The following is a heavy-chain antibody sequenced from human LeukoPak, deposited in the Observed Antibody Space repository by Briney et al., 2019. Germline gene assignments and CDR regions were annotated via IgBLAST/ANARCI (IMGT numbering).Heavy chain of an antibody. D-gene: IGHD3-10*01. CDR3: ARVFDSGSQAYFYYMDV. J-gene: IGHJ6*03. Sequence: SETLSLTCTVSGGSLSSYYWNWIRQPAGKGLEWIGRIYTSGSTNYNPSLKSRVTMSVDTSKNQFSLKLSSVTAADTAVYYCARVFDSGSQAYFYYMDVWGKGTTVTI. V-gene: IGHV4-4*07. CDR2: IYTSGST. CDR1: GGSLSSYY.